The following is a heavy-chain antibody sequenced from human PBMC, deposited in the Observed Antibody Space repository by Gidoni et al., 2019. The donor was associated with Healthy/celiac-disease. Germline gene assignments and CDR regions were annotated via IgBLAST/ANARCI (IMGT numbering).Heavy chain of an antibody. CDR1: GGSISSGGYY. D-gene: IGHD2-21*01. J-gene: IGHJ2*01. CDR3: ARVVVSWESYWYFDL. Sequence: QVQLQESGPGLVKPSQTLSLTCTVSGGSISSGGYYWSWIRQHPGKGLEWIGYIYYSGSTYYNPSLKSRVTISVDTSKNQFSLKLSSVTAADTAVYYCARVVVSWESYWYFDLWGRGTLVTVSS. CDR2: IYYSGST. V-gene: IGHV4-31*03.